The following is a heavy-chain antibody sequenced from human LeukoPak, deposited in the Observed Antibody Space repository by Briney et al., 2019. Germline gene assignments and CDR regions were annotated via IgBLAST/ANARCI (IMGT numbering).Heavy chain of an antibody. V-gene: IGHV3-48*01. CDR2: ISSSSSTI. CDR1: GFTFSSYS. CDR3: ARAHSSSWYGASYYYYYYMDV. J-gene: IGHJ6*03. D-gene: IGHD6-13*01. Sequence: GGSLRLSCAASGFTFSSYSMNWVRQAPGKGLEWVSYISSSSSTIYYADSVKGRFTISRDNAKNSLYLQMNSLRAEDTAVYYCARAHSSSWYGASYYYYYYMDVWGKGTTVTVSS.